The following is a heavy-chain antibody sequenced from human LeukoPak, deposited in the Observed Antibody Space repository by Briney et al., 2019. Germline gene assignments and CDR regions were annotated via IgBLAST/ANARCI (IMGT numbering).Heavy chain of an antibody. CDR3: ARALDSSGWDSYWYFDL. D-gene: IGHD6-19*01. V-gene: IGHV3-7*01. CDR1: GFTFSSYW. J-gene: IGHJ2*01. CDR2: IKQDGSEK. Sequence: GGSLRLSCAASGFTFSSYWMSWVRQAPGKGLEWVANIKQDGSEKYYVDSVKGRFTISRDNAKNSLYLQMNSLRAEDTAVYYCARALDSSGWDSYWYFDLWGRGTLVTVSS.